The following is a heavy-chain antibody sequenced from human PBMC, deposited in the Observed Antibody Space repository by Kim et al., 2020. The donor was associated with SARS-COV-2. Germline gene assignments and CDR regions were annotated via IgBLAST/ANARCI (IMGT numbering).Heavy chain of an antibody. J-gene: IGHJ6*02. CDR2: IYYSGST. CDR1: GGSISSYY. V-gene: IGHV4-59*08. CDR3: ARIPKYYDILTGFYGMDV. D-gene: IGHD3-9*01. Sequence: SETLSLTCTVSGGSISSYYWSWIRQPPGKGLEWIGYIYYSGSTNYNPSLKSRVTISVDTSKNQFSLKLSSVTAADTAVYYCARIPKYYDILTGFYGMDVWGQGTTVTVSS.